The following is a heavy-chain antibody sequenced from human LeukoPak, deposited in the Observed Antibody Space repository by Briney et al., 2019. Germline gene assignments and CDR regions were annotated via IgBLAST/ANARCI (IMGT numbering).Heavy chain of an antibody. D-gene: IGHD5-12*01. J-gene: IGHJ4*02. Sequence: PSETLSLTCAVYGGSFSGYYWSWIRQPPGKGLEWIGEINHSGSTNYNPSLKSRVTISVDTSKNQFSLKLSSVTAADTAVYYCAREARYSGYDSPYYFDYWGQGTLVTVPS. CDR2: INHSGST. CDR1: GGSFSGYY. V-gene: IGHV4-34*01. CDR3: AREARYSGYDSPYYFDY.